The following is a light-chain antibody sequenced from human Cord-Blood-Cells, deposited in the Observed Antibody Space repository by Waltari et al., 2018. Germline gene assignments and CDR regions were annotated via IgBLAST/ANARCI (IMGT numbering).Light chain of an antibody. Sequence: EIVLTQSPGTLSLSPGERATLSCRASQSVSSSYLAWYQQKPGQAPRLLIYGASSRATGIPDRVSGSGSGTDFTLTISRLEPEDFAVYYCQQYGSSPPTFGQGTKLEI. CDR2: GAS. J-gene: IGKJ2*01. V-gene: IGKV3-20*01. CDR1: QSVSSSY. CDR3: QQYGSSPPT.